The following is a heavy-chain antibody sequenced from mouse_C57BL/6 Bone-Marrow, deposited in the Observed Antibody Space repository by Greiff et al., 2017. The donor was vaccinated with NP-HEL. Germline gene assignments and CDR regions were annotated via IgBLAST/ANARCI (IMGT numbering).Heavy chain of an antibody. J-gene: IGHJ1*03. Sequence: EVKLMESGPGLAKPSQTLSLTCSVTGYSITSDYWNWIRKFPGNKLEYMGYISYSGSTYYNPSLKSRISITRDTSKNQYYLQLNSVTTEDTATYYCARYPPYYGSSWYFDVWGTGTTVTVSS. CDR1: GYSITSDY. CDR2: ISYSGST. CDR3: ARYPPYYGSSWYFDV. V-gene: IGHV3-8*01. D-gene: IGHD1-1*01.